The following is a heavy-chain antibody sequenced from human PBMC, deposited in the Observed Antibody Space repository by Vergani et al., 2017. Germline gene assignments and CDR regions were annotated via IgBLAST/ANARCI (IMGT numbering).Heavy chain of an antibody. Sequence: QVQLQESGPGLLKPSQTLSLTCSVAGDSISSGNYYWNWIRQPAGKGLEWMGRIYSSGSPSYNPSIKSRITMSLDTSKNQFSLSLSSVTAADTAVYYCARGTFLHAFDNWGQGTVVTVSS. J-gene: IGHJ3*02. D-gene: IGHD1-26*01. CDR3: ARGTFLHAFDN. CDR1: GDSISSGNYY. CDR2: IYSSGSP. V-gene: IGHV4-61*02.